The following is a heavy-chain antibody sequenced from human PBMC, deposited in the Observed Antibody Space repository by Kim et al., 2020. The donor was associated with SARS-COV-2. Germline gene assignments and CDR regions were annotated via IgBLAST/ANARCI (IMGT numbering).Heavy chain of an antibody. Sequence: SETLSLTCTVSGGSISSSSYYWGWIRQPPGKGLEWIGSIYYSGSTYYNPSLKSRVTISVDTSKNQFSLKLSSVTAADTAVYYCATTIYDILTGYYFDYWGQGTLVTVSS. CDR3: ATTIYDILTGYYFDY. J-gene: IGHJ4*02. CDR2: IYYSGST. CDR1: GGSISSSSYY. V-gene: IGHV4-39*01. D-gene: IGHD3-9*01.